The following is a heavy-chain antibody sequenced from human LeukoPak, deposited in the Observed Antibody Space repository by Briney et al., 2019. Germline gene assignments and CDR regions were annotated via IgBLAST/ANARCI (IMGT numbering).Heavy chain of an antibody. CDR1: GCTFSSYA. Sequence: GGSLRLSCAASGCTFSSYAMIWVRQAPGKGLEWVSAISGSGGSTYYAESVKGRFTISRDNSKNTLYLQMNSLRAEDTAVYYCAKPYYYGSGSPIDYWGQGTLVTVSS. V-gene: IGHV3-23*01. CDR2: ISGSGGST. D-gene: IGHD3-10*01. J-gene: IGHJ4*02. CDR3: AKPYYYGSGSPIDY.